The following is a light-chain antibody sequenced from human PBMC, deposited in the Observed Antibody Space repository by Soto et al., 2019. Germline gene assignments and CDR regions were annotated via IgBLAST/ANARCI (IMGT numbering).Light chain of an antibody. CDR1: QSVRSN. CDR3: QQFGTSPT. Sequence: EIVMTQSPATLSVSPGERATLSCRVRQSVRSNLAWYQQIPGQAPRLLIYDASTGATGIPARFSGSGSGTEFTLTISRLEPEDFAVDYCQQFGTSPTFGQGTKVDIK. V-gene: IGKV3-15*01. CDR2: DAS. J-gene: IGKJ1*01.